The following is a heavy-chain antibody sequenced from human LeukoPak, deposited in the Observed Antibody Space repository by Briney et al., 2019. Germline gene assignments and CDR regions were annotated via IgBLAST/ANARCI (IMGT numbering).Heavy chain of an antibody. CDR1: GGTFSSYA. J-gene: IGHJ6*02. CDR3: ASSTLMPTGDGIYYYYGMDV. CDR2: IIPIFGIA. Sequence: GASVKVSCKAPGGTFSSYAISWVRQAPGQGLEWMGRIIPIFGIANYAQKFQGRVTITADKSTSTAYMELSSLRSEDTAVYYCASSTLMPTGDGIYYYYGMDVWGQGTTVTVSS. D-gene: IGHD2-2*01. V-gene: IGHV1-69*04.